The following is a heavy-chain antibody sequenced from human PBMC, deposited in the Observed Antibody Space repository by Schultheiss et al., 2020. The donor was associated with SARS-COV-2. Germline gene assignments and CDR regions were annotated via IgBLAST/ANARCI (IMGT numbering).Heavy chain of an antibody. J-gene: IGHJ4*02. CDR3: ARALYYYGSGLDY. Sequence: SQTLSLTCAVYGGSFSGYYWSWIRQPPGKGLEWIGYIYHSGSTNYNPSLKSRVTISVDTSKNQFSLKLSSVTAADTAVYYCARALYYYGSGLDYWGQGTLVTVSS. CDR1: GGSFSGYY. D-gene: IGHD3-10*01. V-gene: IGHV4-34*01. CDR2: IYHSGST.